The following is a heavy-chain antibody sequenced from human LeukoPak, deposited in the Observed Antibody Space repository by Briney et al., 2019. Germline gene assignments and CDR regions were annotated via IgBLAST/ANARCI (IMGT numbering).Heavy chain of an antibody. CDR3: ATADILTGYYLDY. Sequence: ASVKVSCKASGYTFTGYYMHWVRQAPGQGLEWMGWINPNSGGTNYAQKFQGRVTMTEDTSTDTAYMELSSLRSEDTAVYYCATADILTGYYLDYWGQGTLVTVSS. CDR1: GYTFTGYY. CDR2: INPNSGGT. V-gene: IGHV1-2*02. D-gene: IGHD3-9*01. J-gene: IGHJ4*02.